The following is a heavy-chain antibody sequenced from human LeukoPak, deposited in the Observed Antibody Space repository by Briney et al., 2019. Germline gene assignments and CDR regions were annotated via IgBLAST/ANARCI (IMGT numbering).Heavy chain of an antibody. CDR1: GGTFSSYA. V-gene: IGHV1-2*02. D-gene: IGHD6-13*01. Sequence: ASVKVSCKASGGTFSSYAISWVRQAPGQGLEWMGWINLNSGGTNYAQKFQGRVTMTRDTSISTAYMELSRLRSDDTAVYYCARDPTGIAAADQLDYWGQGTLVTVSS. J-gene: IGHJ4*02. CDR2: INLNSGGT. CDR3: ARDPTGIAAADQLDY.